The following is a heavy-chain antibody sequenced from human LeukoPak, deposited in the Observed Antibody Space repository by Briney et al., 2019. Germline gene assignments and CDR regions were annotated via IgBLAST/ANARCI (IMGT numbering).Heavy chain of an antibody. Sequence: SETLSLTCTVSGGSIRYYYWSWIRQSPGKGLEWIGYIYYNGSTNYNPSLKSRVTISVDMSKNQCSLKMSSVTAADTAVYYCARKGGLFDYWGQGRLVTVSS. CDR3: ARKGGLFDY. CDR1: GGSIRYYY. J-gene: IGHJ4*02. V-gene: IGHV4-59*01. CDR2: IYYNGST.